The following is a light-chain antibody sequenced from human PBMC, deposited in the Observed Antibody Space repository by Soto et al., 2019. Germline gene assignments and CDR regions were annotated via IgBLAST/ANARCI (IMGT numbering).Light chain of an antibody. CDR3: QQYNSYQWT. J-gene: IGKJ1*01. V-gene: IGKV1-39*01. Sequence: DIQMTQSPSSLSASVGDRVTITFRASQSISSYLNWYQQKPGKAPKLLIYAASSLQSGVPSRFSGSGSGTDFTLTISSLQPDDFATYYCQQYNSYQWTFGQGTKVDIK. CDR1: QSISSY. CDR2: AAS.